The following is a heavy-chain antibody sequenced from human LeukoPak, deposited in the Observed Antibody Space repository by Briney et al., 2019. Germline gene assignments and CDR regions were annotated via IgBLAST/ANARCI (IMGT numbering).Heavy chain of an antibody. J-gene: IGHJ4*02. CDR2: IKDDGSAK. CDR3: ARDRSSWFDY. V-gene: IGHV3-7*01. Sequence: GGSLRLSCTASGFTFSNFWMSWVRQAPGKGLERVANIKDDGSAKFYLASVEGRFTISRDNAKSSLYLQMNSLRAEDTAVYYCARDRSSWFDYWGQGTLVTVSS. D-gene: IGHD6-13*01. CDR1: GFTFSNFW.